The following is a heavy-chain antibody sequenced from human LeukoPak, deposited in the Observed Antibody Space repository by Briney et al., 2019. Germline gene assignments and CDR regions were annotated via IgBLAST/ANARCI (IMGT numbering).Heavy chain of an antibody. D-gene: IGHD4-17*01. Sequence: ASVTVSCKASGYTFTIYYMHWVRQAPGQGLEWMGIISPSGGSTSYAQKFLGRVTMTRDTSTSTVYMELSSLRSEDTAVYYCAGDMDGRGDYGFDYWGQGTLVTVSS. V-gene: IGHV1-46*01. CDR3: AGDMDGRGDYGFDY. CDR1: GYTFTIYY. J-gene: IGHJ4*02. CDR2: ISPSGGST.